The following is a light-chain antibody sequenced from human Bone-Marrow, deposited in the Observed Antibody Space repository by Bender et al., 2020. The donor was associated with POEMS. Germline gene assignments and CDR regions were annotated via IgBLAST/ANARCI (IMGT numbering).Light chain of an antibody. CDR1: SSDVGGYEY. V-gene: IGLV2-14*01. J-gene: IGLJ1*01. CDR3: SSYTSSTNLD. CDR2: EVI. Sequence: QSALTQPASVSGSPGQSIIISCTGTSSDVGGYEYVSWYQQHPGKAPKLIIYEVINRPSGVSNRFSGSKSGNTASLTISGLQAEDEADYYCSSYTSSTNLDFGTGTKVAVL.